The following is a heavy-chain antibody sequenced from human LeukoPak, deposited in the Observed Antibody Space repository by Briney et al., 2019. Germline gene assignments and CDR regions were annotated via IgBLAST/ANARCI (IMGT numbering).Heavy chain of an antibody. CDR3: ARNYYGSGSYGDLGVDY. Sequence: NPSETLSLTCTVSGGSISSADYYWSWIRQHPGKGLEWIGYIYYSGSTYYNPSLKSRVTISVDTSKNQFSLKLSSVTAADTAVYYCARNYYGSGSYGDLGVDYWGQGTLVTVSS. CDR1: GGSISSADYY. J-gene: IGHJ4*02. D-gene: IGHD3-10*01. CDR2: IYYSGST. V-gene: IGHV4-31*03.